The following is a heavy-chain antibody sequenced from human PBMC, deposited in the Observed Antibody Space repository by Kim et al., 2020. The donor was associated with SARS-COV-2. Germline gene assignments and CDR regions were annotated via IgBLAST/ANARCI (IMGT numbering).Heavy chain of an antibody. Sequence: GGSLRLSCAASGFTFSSYSMNWVRQAPGKGLEWVSSISSSSSYIYYADSVKGRFTISRDNAKNSLYLQMNSLRAEDTAVYYCAKDGLKYYDILTGYRLEAFDIWGQGTMVTVSS. D-gene: IGHD3-9*01. J-gene: IGHJ3*02. CDR3: AKDGLKYYDILTGYRLEAFDI. V-gene: IGHV3-21*01. CDR2: ISSSSSYI. CDR1: GFTFSSYS.